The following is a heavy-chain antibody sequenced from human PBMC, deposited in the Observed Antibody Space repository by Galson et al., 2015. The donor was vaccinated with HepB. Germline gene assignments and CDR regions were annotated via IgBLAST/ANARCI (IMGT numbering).Heavy chain of an antibody. V-gene: IGHV1-2*02. CDR1: GYTFTGYY. Sequence: SVKVSCKASGYTFTGYYMHWVRQAPGQGLEWMGWINPNSGGTNYAQKFQGRVTMTRDTPISTAYMELSRLRSDDTAVYYCARSLKPAACFDYWGQGTLVTVSS. CDR3: ARSLKPAACFDY. D-gene: IGHD2-2*01. J-gene: IGHJ4*02. CDR2: INPNSGGT.